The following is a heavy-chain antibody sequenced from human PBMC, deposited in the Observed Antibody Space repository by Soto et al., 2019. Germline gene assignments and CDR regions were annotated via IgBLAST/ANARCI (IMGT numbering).Heavy chain of an antibody. CDR1: GFTFNYYP. V-gene: IGHV3-30-3*01. D-gene: IGHD6-19*01. CDR2: VSFDGSNK. Sequence: QMQLVESGGGVVQPGGSLRLSCAASGFTFNYYPMHWVRQAPGKGLEWLAVVSFDGSNKYYADSVKGRFTISKDNSKNTLYLQMNSIRREDTAVYYCARLPGPLVAVLYIYPLDGREAMSAVDVWGQGPTVPVSS. J-gene: IGHJ6*02. CDR3: ARLPGPLVAVLYIYPLDGREAMSAVDV.